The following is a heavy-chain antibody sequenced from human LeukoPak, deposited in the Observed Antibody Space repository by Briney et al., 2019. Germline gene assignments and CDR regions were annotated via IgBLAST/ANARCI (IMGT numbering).Heavy chain of an antibody. J-gene: IGHJ4*02. V-gene: IGHV1-69*01. D-gene: IGHD3-16*02. CDR3: ARELRLGELSLYYFDY. CDR2: IIPIFGTA. CDR1: GGTFSSYA. Sequence: SVKVSCRASGGTFSSYAISWVRQAPGQGLEWMGGIIPIFGTANYAQKFQGRVTITADESTSTAYMELSSLRSEDTAVYYCARELRLGELSLYYFDYWGQGTLVTVSS.